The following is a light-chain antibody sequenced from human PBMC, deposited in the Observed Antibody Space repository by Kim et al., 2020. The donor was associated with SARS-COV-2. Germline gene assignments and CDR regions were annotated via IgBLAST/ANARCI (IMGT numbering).Light chain of an antibody. V-gene: IGKV1-33*01. CDR3: QQYDNLPLT. CDR2: DAS. J-gene: IGKJ4*01. Sequence: DIQMTQSPSSLTASVGDRVTITCQASQDIVNYLNWYQQRPGKAPKLLIYDASTLETGVPSRFSGGGYGTDFTLTISSLQPEDVATYYCQQYDNLPLTFGGGTKLEIK. CDR1: QDIVNY.